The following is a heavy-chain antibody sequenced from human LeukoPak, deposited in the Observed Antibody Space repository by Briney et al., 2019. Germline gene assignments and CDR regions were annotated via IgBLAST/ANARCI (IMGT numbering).Heavy chain of an antibody. D-gene: IGHD3-10*01. Sequence: PGGSLRLSCAVSGFTFSSYWMHWVRQAPGKGLVWVSHIKTDGSTTAYADSVKGRFTISRDNSKNTLYLQMDSLRVEDTAVYYCAKDLRLTTYYYGSGSYPAPGYWGQGTLVTVSS. CDR1: GFTFSSYW. CDR2: IKTDGSTT. V-gene: IGHV3-74*01. J-gene: IGHJ4*02. CDR3: AKDLRLTTYYYGSGSYPAPGY.